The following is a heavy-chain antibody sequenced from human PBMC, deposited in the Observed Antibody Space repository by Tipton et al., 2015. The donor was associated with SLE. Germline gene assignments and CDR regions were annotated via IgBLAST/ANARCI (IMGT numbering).Heavy chain of an antibody. Sequence: TLSLTCTVSGASISSHYWSWIRQPPGKGLEWIGYMYYSGSAYYNPSLESRVTIPVDRSKNQFSLRLTSVIAADTAVYYCARLHGYSYGLNWFDPWGQGTLISVSS. D-gene: IGHD5-18*01. V-gene: IGHV4-59*11. CDR1: GASISSHY. J-gene: IGHJ5*02. CDR2: MYYSGSA. CDR3: ARLHGYSYGLNWFDP.